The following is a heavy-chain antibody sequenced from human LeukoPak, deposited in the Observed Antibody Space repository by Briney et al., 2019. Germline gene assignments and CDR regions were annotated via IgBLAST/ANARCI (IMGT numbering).Heavy chain of an antibody. CDR3: ARDVRDHIVVVTAINYFDY. CDR1: GDSVSSNSAA. J-gene: IGHJ4*02. CDR2: TYYRSKWYN. Sequence: SQTLSLTCAISGDSVSSNSAAWNWIRQSPSRGLEWLGRTYYRSKWYNDYAVSVKSRIAINPDTSKNQFSLKLSSVTAADTAVYYCARDVRDHIVVVTAINYFDYWGQGTLVTVSS. D-gene: IGHD2-21*02. V-gene: IGHV6-1*01.